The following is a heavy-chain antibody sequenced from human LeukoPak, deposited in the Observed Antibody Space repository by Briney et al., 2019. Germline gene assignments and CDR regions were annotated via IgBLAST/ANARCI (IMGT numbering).Heavy chain of an antibody. CDR3: ARGLARRITMVRGVYDAFDI. CDR2: INHSGST. V-gene: IGHV4-34*01. Sequence: SETLSLTCAVYGGSFRGYYWSWIRQPPGKGLEWIGQINHSGSTNYNPSLTSRVTISVATSKNQFSLKLSSVTAADTAVYYCARGLARRITMVRGVYDAFDIWGQGTMVTVSS. D-gene: IGHD3-10*01. J-gene: IGHJ3*02. CDR1: GGSFRGYY.